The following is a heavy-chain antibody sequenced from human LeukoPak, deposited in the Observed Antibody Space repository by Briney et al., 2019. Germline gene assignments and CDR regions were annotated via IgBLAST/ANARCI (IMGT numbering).Heavy chain of an antibody. CDR3: ARDNSVRDEAWWFNP. Sequence: SETLSLTCTVSGYSISSGYYWGWIRQPPGKGLEWIGSIYHSGSTYYNPSLKSRVTISVDTSKNQFSLKLSSVTAADTAVYYCARDNSVRDEAWWFNPWGQGTLVTVSS. D-gene: IGHD5-24*01. CDR2: IYHSGST. CDR1: GYSISSGYY. V-gene: IGHV4-38-2*02. J-gene: IGHJ5*02.